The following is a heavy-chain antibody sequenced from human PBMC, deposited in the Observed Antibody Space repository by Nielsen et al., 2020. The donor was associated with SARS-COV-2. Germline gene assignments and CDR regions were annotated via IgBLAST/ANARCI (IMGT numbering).Heavy chain of an antibody. CDR2: IYSGGNT. Sequence: GESLKISCVVSGFSVSSNYMSWVRQAPGKGLEWVSVIYSGGNTYYADSVKGRFTISRDNSKNTLYLQMNSLRVEDTAVYSCARASNTYTNWGYFDYWGQGTLVTVS. J-gene: IGHJ4*02. V-gene: IGHV3-53*01. CDR3: ARASNTYTNWGYFDY. D-gene: IGHD7-27*01. CDR1: GFSVSSNY.